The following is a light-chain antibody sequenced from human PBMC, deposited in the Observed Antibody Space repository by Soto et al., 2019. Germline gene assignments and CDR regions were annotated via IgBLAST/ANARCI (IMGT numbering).Light chain of an antibody. J-gene: IGKJ5*01. CDR3: QQTYDTPIT. CDR1: QAINRY. CDR2: AAS. V-gene: IGKV1-39*01. Sequence: DIQAAQSPSSLSASVGDRVSITCRTSQAINRYLNWYQQSPGRAPKLLIYAASILHSGVPPRFSGSGVGTYFTLTINGLQPEDFTAYYCQQTYDTPITFGQGTLLEI.